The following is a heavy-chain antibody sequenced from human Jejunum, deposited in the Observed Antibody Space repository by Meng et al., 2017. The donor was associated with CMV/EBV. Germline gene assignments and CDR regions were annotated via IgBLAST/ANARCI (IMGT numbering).Heavy chain of an antibody. CDR2: ISGSGATT. D-gene: IGHD1-26*01. J-gene: IGHJ1*01. CDR1: GFTFSSYA. Sequence: SLRISCIGSGFTFSSYAMSWVRQLPGKGLEWVSSISGSGATTYYADSVKGRFAISRDNSRNTLFLQMSGLRADDTGIYYCAKDMGFWGPGTLVTVSS. V-gene: IGHV3-23*01. CDR3: AKDMGF.